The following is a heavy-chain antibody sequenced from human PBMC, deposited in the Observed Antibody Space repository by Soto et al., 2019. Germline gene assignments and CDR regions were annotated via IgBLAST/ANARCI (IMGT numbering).Heavy chain of an antibody. V-gene: IGHV3-72*01. CDR3: VRATYFSDSSGYTLCLDY. CDR1: GFTLRDHY. CDR2: SRDKAQGYSI. Sequence: VQLVESGGGLVQPGGSLRLSCAGSGFTLRDHYIDWVRQAPGKGLEWVGSSRDKAQGYSITYAASVKGRFTTSREESKNEVYVQRNSLKTEDTAVYYCVRATYFSDSSGYTLCLDYWCQGTLVTVSS. J-gene: IGHJ4*02. D-gene: IGHD3-22*01.